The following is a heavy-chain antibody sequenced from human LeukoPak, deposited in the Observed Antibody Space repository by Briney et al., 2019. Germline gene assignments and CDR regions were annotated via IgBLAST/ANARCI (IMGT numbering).Heavy chain of an antibody. J-gene: IGHJ5*02. D-gene: IGHD3-10*01. CDR2: IHYTGST. V-gene: IGHV4-59*01. CDR1: GGSINGYY. CDR3: ARGGYYGSGNDFRFDP. Sequence: SETLSLTCTVSGGSINGYYWSWIRQPPGKGLECIGYIHYTGSTNYNPSLKSRVTISVDTSKSQFSLKLSSVTAADTAIYYCARGGYYGSGNDFRFDPWGQGTLVTVSS.